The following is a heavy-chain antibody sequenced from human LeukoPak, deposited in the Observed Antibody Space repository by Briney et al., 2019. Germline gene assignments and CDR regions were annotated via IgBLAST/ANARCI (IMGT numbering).Heavy chain of an antibody. D-gene: IGHD6-19*01. CDR3: AKEKGNGWYSLDYYFDS. V-gene: IGHV3-9*03. CDR2: ISWNSGNI. CDR1: GFFYGDYA. J-gene: IGHJ4*02. Sequence: PGGSLRLSCAASGFFYGDYAMHWVRQAPGKGLEWVSGISWNSGNIGYADSVRGRFTISRDNAKNSLYLQMNSLRAEDMALYYCAKEKGNGWYSLDYYFDSWGQGTLVTVSS.